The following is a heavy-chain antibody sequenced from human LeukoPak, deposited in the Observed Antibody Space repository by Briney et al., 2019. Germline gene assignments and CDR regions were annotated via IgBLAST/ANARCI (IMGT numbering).Heavy chain of an antibody. J-gene: IGHJ5*02. CDR1: GGSISSSSNY. CDR2: IYYSGST. V-gene: IGHV4-39*01. Sequence: SETLSLTCTVSGGSISSSSNYWGWIRQPPGKGLEWIGSIYYSGSTYYNPSLKSRVTISVDTSKNQFSLKLSSVTAADTAVYYCARHRSKAVAGTAGWFDPWGQGTLVTVSS. D-gene: IGHD6-19*01. CDR3: ARHRSKAVAGTAGWFDP.